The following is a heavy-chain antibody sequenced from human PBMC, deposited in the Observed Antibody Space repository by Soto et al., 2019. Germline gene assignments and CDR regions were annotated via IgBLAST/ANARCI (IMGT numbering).Heavy chain of an antibody. CDR2: INPNSGGT. CDR1: GYTFTGYY. D-gene: IGHD6-13*01. V-gene: IGHV1-2*04. J-gene: IGHJ5*02. Sequence: ASVKVSCKASGYTFTGYYMHWVRQAPGQGLEWMGWINPNSGGTNYAQKFQGWVTMTRDTSISTAYMELSRLRSDDTAVYYCARSIAAAGQPFDPWGQGTLVTVS. CDR3: ARSIAAAGQPFDP.